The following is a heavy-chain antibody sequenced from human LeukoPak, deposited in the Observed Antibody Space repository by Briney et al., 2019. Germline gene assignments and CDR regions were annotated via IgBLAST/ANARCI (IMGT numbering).Heavy chain of an antibody. CDR3: AKHAGSGWYSDLDY. CDR1: GFTFSSYV. Sequence: PGGSLRLSCTASGFTFSSYVMSWVRQAPGKGLEWVSGISGSGGGTIYADSVKGRFTVSRDNSKNTLYLQMNSLRAEGTALYYCAKHAGSGWYSDLDYWGQGTLVTVSS. D-gene: IGHD6-19*01. V-gene: IGHV3-23*01. CDR2: ISGSGGGT. J-gene: IGHJ4*02.